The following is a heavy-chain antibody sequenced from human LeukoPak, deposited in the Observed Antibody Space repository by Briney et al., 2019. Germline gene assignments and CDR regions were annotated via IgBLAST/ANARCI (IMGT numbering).Heavy chain of an antibody. D-gene: IGHD2-2*03. CDR1: GGSISSGGYY. Sequence: SETLSLTCTVSGGSISSGGYYWSWIRPHPGKGLEWLGYIYYSGSTYYNPSLKSRVTISVDTSKNQFSLKLSSVTAADTAVYYCARMGIVVVPAAWFWFDPWGQGTLVTVSS. CDR3: ARMGIVVVPAAWFWFDP. CDR2: IYYSGST. J-gene: IGHJ5*02. V-gene: IGHV4-31*03.